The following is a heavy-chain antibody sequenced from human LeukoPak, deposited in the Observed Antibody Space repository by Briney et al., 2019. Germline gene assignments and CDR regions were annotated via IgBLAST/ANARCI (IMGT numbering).Heavy chain of an antibody. J-gene: IGHJ4*02. CDR1: GFTFSSFG. Sequence: GGSLRLSCAASGFTFSSFGMHWVRQAPGKGLEWVTFIWFDGSDKYYADSVKGRFTISRDNSKNTLYLQMNSLRAEDTAVYYCACDYGGNSGVDYWGQGTLVTVSS. D-gene: IGHD4-23*01. CDR2: IWFDGSDK. V-gene: IGHV3-30*02. CDR3: ACDYGGNSGVDY.